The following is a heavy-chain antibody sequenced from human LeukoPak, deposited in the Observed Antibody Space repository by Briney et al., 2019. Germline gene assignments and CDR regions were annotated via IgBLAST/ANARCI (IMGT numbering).Heavy chain of an antibody. CDR1: GFTFSSYW. CDR2: IKQDGSEK. D-gene: IGHD6-13*01. J-gene: IGHJ5*02. V-gene: IGHV3-7*03. Sequence: GGSLRLSCAASGFTFSSYWMSWVRQAPGKGLEWVANIKQDGSEKYYVDSVKGRFTISRDNAKNSLYLQMNSLRAEDTAVYYCARTRVIAAAGVGKRTWFDPWGQGTLVTVSS. CDR3: ARTRVIAAAGVGKRTWFDP.